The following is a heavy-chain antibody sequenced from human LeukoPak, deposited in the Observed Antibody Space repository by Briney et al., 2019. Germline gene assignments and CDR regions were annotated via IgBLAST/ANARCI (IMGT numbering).Heavy chain of an antibody. CDR1: GGSITSYH. CDR2: IHYSGGT. Sequence: PSETLSLTCTVSGGSITSYHWGCIRQPPGKGLELMGCIHYSGGTNYSPSLRSRLTISIDSSKNQFSLTLNSATAADTAVYYCARLGTTFDAFDLWGQGTMITVSS. D-gene: IGHD2/OR15-2a*01. J-gene: IGHJ3*01. V-gene: IGHV4-59*13. CDR3: ARLGTTFDAFDL.